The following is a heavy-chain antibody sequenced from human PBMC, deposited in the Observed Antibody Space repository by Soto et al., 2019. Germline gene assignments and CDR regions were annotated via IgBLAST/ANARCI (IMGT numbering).Heavy chain of an antibody. J-gene: IGHJ4*02. CDR1: GFSLSTSGMC. Sequence: TLTLTCTFSGFSLSTSGMCVSWIRQPPGKALEWLARIDWDDDKYYSTSLKTRLTISKDTSKNQVVLTMTNMDPVDTATYYCARAVLNSSGWYYFDYWGQGTLVTVSS. D-gene: IGHD6-19*01. CDR2: IDWDDDK. CDR3: ARAVLNSSGWYYFDY. V-gene: IGHV2-70*11.